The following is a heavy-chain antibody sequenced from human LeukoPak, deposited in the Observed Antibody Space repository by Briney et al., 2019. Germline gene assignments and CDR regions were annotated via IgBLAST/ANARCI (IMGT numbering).Heavy chain of an antibody. D-gene: IGHD3-16*01. CDR3: GKGGGA. CDR1: GFRFSDFT. Sequence: GGSLRLSCAASGFRFSDFTMTWVRQAPGKGPEWVSAIGGRGGSTYYADSLGGRFIISRDNPKDMVYLQMNSLKVEDTATYYWGKGGGAWGQGTKVTVSS. CDR2: IGGRGGST. J-gene: IGHJ5*02. V-gene: IGHV3-23*01.